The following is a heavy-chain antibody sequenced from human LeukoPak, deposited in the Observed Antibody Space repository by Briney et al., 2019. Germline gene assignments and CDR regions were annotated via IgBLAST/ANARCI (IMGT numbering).Heavy chain of an antibody. CDR1: GFTFSRYA. CDR2: ISGSGGST. Sequence: SGGSLRLLCAPSGFTFSRYAMLDVRQAPGKGLEWVSAISGSGGSTYYADSVKGRFTISRDNSKNTLYLQMNSLRAEDTAVYYCPKDHREVSYYYMEFWGKGTTVTVSS. J-gene: IGHJ6*03. CDR3: PKDHREVSYYYMEF. V-gene: IGHV3-23*01.